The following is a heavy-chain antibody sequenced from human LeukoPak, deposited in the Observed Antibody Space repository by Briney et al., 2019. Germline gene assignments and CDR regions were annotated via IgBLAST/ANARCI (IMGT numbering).Heavy chain of an antibody. D-gene: IGHD4-17*01. CDR3: AKDGLATVNLYFQH. CDR2: ISYDGSNK. J-gene: IGHJ1*01. Sequence: PGVSLRLSCAASGVTFSSYGMHWVRQAPGKGLEWVAVISYDGSNKYYADSVKGRFTISRDNSKNTLYLQMNSLRAEDTAVYYCAKDGLATVNLYFQHWGQGTLVTVSS. V-gene: IGHV3-30*18. CDR1: GVTFSSYG.